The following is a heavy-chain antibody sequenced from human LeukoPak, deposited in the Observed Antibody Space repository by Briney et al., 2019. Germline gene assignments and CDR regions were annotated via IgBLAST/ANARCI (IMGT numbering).Heavy chain of an antibody. CDR3: ARESVDTATPFDY. Sequence: PVKVSCKASGGSFSSYAISWVRQAPGQGLDWMGGIIPIFGTANYAQKFQGRVTITADKSTSTAYMELSSLRSEDTAVYYCARESVDTATPFDYWGQGTLVTVSS. D-gene: IGHD5-18*01. CDR1: GGSFSSYA. CDR2: IIPIFGTA. V-gene: IGHV1-69*06. J-gene: IGHJ4*02.